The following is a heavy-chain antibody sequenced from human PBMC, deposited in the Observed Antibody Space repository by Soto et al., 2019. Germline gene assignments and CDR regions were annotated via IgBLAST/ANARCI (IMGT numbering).Heavy chain of an antibody. J-gene: IGHJ6*03. CDR3: ASRSYCSSTSCYIYYYMDV. Sequence: QVQLQESGPGLVKPSGTLSLTCAVSSGSISSSNWWSWVRQPPGKGRDGFGEIYHSGRTNYNPSLKSRVTISVDKSKNQFSLKLSSVTAADTAVYYCASRSYCSSTSCYIYYYMDVWGKGTTVTVSS. D-gene: IGHD2-2*02. CDR2: IYHSGRT. V-gene: IGHV4-4*02. CDR1: SGSISSSNW.